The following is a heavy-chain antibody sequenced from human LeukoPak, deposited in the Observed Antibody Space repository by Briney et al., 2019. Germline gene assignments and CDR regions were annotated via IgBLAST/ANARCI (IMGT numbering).Heavy chain of an antibody. CDR2: ISWNSGSI. V-gene: IGHV3-9*01. D-gene: IGHD2-2*01. J-gene: IGHJ6*02. CDR1: GFTFDDYA. CDR3: AKAGIGYCSSTSCYAGRRYYYYGMDV. Sequence: QPGRSLRLSRAASGFTFDDYAMHWVRQAPGKGLEWVSGISWNSGSIGYADSVKGRFTISRDNAKNSLYLQMNSLRAEDTALYYCAKAGIGYCSSTSCYAGRRYYYYGMDVWGQGTTVTVSS.